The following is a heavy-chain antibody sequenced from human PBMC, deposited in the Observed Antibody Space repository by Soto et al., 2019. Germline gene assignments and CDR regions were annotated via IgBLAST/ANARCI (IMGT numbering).Heavy chain of an antibody. J-gene: IGHJ6*02. CDR3: ARGQGSWLDLDV. CDR2: IYYSGST. V-gene: IGHV4-31*03. D-gene: IGHD6-13*01. Sequence: QVQLQESGPGLVKPSQTLSLTCTVSGGYISSGGYYWSWIRQHPGKGLEWIGYIYYSGSTYYNPSLKSGVTTSVDTSKNQFSLKLSSVTAADTAVYYSARGQGSWLDLDVWGQGTTVTVSS. CDR1: GGYISSGGYY.